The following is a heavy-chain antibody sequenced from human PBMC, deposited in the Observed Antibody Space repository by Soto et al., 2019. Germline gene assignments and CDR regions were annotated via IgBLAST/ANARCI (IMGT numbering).Heavy chain of an antibody. CDR3: ASGGYYYYYGMDV. Sequence: GGSLRLSCAASGFTFSSYAMHWVRQAPGKGLEWVAVISYDGSNKYYADSVKGRFTISRDNSKNTLYLQMNSLRAEDTAVYYCASGGYYYYYGMDVWGQGTTVTV. D-gene: IGHD3-16*01. CDR1: GFTFSSYA. J-gene: IGHJ6*02. CDR2: ISYDGSNK. V-gene: IGHV3-30-3*01.